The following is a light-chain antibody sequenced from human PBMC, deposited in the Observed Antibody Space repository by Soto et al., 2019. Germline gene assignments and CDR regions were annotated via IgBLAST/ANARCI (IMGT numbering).Light chain of an antibody. CDR1: QSVSSSY. V-gene: IGKV3-20*01. CDR3: QQYGRP. Sequence: EIVLTQSPGTLSLSPGEIATLYCRASQSVSSSYLAWYQQKPGQAPRLLIHGASSRATGIPDRFSGSGSGTDFTLTISRLEPEDFAVYYCQQYGRPFGQGTKVDIK. J-gene: IGKJ1*01. CDR2: GAS.